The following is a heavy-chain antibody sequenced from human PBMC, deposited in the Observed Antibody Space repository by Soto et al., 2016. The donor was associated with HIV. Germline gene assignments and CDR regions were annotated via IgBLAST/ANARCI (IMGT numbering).Heavy chain of an antibody. D-gene: IGHD6-19*01. J-gene: IGHJ6*02. CDR3: AKDGQQWLAGDYGMDV. V-gene: IGHV3-23*01. CDR2: ISGSGGST. Sequence: EVQLLESGGGLVQPGGSLRLSCAASGFTFSSYAMSWVRQAPGKGLEWVSAISGSGGSTYYADSVKGRFTISRDNSKNTLYLQMNSLRAEDTAVYYCAKDGQQWLAGDYGMDVWGQGTTVTVSS. CDR1: GFTFSSYA.